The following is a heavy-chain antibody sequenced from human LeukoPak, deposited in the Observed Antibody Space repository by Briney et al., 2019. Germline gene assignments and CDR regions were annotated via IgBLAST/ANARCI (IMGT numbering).Heavy chain of an antibody. V-gene: IGHV4-38-2*02. Sequence: SETLSLTCTVSGYSISSGYYWGWIRQPPGKGLEWIGNIYHSGSTYYNPSLKSRLTISVDTSKNQFSLRLSSVTAADTAVYYCASQQQLVLLDWFDPWGQGTLVTVSS. D-gene: IGHD6-13*01. CDR3: ASQQQLVLLDWFDP. CDR1: GYSISSGYY. J-gene: IGHJ5*02. CDR2: IYHSGST.